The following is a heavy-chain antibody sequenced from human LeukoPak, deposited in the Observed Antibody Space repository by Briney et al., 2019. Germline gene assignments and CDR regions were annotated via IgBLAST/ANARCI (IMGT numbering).Heavy chain of an antibody. D-gene: IGHD3-22*01. J-gene: IGHJ3*02. CDR2: IYYSGST. V-gene: IGHV4-31*03. Sequence: SETLSLTCTVCGGSISSGGYYWSWIRQHPGQGLEWIGYIYYSGSTYYNPSLKSRVTISVDTSKNQFSLKLSSVTAADTAVYYCTRNRWLLRAFDIWGQGTMVTVSS. CDR3: TRNRWLLRAFDI. CDR1: GGSISSGGYY.